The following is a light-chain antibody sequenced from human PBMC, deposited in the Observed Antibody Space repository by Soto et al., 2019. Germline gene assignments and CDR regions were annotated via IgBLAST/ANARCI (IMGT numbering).Light chain of an antibody. J-gene: IGLJ2*01. Sequence: QSALTQPASVSGSPGQSITISCTGSSSDVGGYNYVSWYQQHPGKAPKVMIYDVSNRPSGVSNRFSGSKSGKTASLTISGLEADDEADYEGSSYTSSNTRVVFGGGTKRTVL. CDR1: SSDVGGYNY. V-gene: IGLV2-14*01. CDR3: SSYTSSNTRVV. CDR2: DVS.